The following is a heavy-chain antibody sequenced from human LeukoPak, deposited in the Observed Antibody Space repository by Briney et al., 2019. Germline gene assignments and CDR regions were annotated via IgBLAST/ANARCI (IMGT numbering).Heavy chain of an antibody. CDR1: GYTFTSYG. CDR3: ARENVVVVPAAIIYYYYYMDV. V-gene: IGHV1-18*01. Sequence: ASVKVSCKASGYTFTSYGISWVRQAPGQGLEWMGRISAYNGNTNYAQKLQGRVTMTTDTSTSTAYMELRSLRSDDTAVYYCARENVVVVPAAIIYYYYYMDVWGKGTTVTVSS. J-gene: IGHJ6*03. CDR2: ISAYNGNT. D-gene: IGHD2-2*02.